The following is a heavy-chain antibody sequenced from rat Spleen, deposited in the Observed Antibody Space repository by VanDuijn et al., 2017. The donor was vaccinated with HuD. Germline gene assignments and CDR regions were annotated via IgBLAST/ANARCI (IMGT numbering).Heavy chain of an antibody. Sequence: EVQLVESGGGLVQPGRSLKLSCAASGFTFSNYYMAWVRQAPKKGLEWVATISTSGSRNNYPDSVKGRFTISRDNAKSSLYLQMNSLKSEDTATYYCARLDGFYHYVMDAWGQGASVTVSS. V-gene: IGHV5-25*01. J-gene: IGHJ4*01. D-gene: IGHD1-12*03. CDR2: ISTSGSRN. CDR3: ARLDGFYHYVMDA. CDR1: GFTFSNYY.